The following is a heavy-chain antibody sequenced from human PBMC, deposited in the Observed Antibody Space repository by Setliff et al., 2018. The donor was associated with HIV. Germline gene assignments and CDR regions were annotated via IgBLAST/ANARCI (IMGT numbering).Heavy chain of an antibody. Sequence: SETLSLTCTVSGGSISSDSYYWSWIRQPAGKGLELIGYIYYSGSTNYNPSLKSRVTISVATSKNQFSLKLNSVTTADTAVYYCARSRTSSGYYGVTGYGMDVWGQGTTVTVSS. V-gene: IGHV4-61*10. D-gene: IGHD3-22*01. J-gene: IGHJ6*02. CDR1: GGSISSDSYY. CDR2: IYYSGST. CDR3: ARSRTSSGYYGVTGYGMDV.